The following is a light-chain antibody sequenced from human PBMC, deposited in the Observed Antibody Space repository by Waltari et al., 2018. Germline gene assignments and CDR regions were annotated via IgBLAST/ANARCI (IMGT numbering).Light chain of an antibody. Sequence: DIVLTQSPDSLAVSLGERAPIKCRSSQSVLKTPFNKNYLVWYQQRAGQPPKLLISWAFTRESGVPDRFSGSGSGTDFTLTISSLQAEDVAVYYCQQHHSVPYTFGQGTKVEIK. V-gene: IGKV4-1*01. CDR2: WAF. CDR3: QQHHSVPYT. J-gene: IGKJ2*01. CDR1: QSVLKTPFNKNY.